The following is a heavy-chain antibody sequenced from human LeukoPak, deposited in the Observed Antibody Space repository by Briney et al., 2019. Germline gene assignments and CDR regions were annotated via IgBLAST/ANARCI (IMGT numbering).Heavy chain of an antibody. D-gene: IGHD2-2*01. V-gene: IGHV3-74*01. CDR1: GFAFINYW. CDR2: INGAGSST. CDR3: ARDYMYHADL. Sequence: GGSLRLSFEASGFAFINYWMHWVRPGPAKGLVWVSRINGAGSSTSYADPVKSRFTISRDNTKNTLFLQMNSLRADDTAVYYCARDYMYHADLWGQGTLVTVSS. J-gene: IGHJ5*02.